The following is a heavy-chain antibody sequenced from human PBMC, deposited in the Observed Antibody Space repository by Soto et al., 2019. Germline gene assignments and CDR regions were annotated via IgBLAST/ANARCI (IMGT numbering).Heavy chain of an antibody. CDR3: ARGLYYDILTGYYIDI. CDR2: INHSGST. CDR1: GGSFSGYY. J-gene: IGHJ3*02. D-gene: IGHD3-9*01. Sequence: SETLSLTCAVYGGSFSGYYWSWIRQPPGKGLEWIGEINHSGSTNYNPSLKSRFTISVDTSKNQLSLKLSSVTAADTAVYYCARGLYYDILTGYYIDIWGQGTMVTVSS. V-gene: IGHV4-34*01.